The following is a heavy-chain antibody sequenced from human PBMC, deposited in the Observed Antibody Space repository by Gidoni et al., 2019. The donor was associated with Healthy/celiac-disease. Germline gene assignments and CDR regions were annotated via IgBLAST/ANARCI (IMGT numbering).Heavy chain of an antibody. D-gene: IGHD3-3*01. V-gene: IGHV3-9*01. J-gene: IGHJ5*02. Sequence: EVQLVVSGGGLVQPGRSLRLSCAASGFTFDDYAMHWVRQAPGKGLEWVSGISWNSGSIGYADSVKGRFTSSRDNAKNSLYRQMNSLRAEDTALYYCAKGAGVTIFRVVIPNWFDPWGQGTLVTVSS. CDR1: GFTFDDYA. CDR3: AKGAGVTIFRVVIPNWFDP. CDR2: ISWNSGSI.